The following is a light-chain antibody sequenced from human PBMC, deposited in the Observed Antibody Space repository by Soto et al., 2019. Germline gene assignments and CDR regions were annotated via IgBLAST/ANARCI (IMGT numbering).Light chain of an antibody. Sequence: PGARATLSCGSSQSVSSSYLAWYQQKPGLAPRLLIYDVSYRATGIPVRFSGSGSGTEFTLTISSLEPEDFALYYCQQHINWPLTFGGGTKVDIK. CDR1: QSVSSSY. J-gene: IGKJ4*01. CDR2: DVS. CDR3: QQHINWPLT. V-gene: IGKV3D-20*02.